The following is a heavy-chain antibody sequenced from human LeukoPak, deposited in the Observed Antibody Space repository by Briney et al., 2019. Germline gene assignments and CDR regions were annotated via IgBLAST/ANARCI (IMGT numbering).Heavy chain of an antibody. J-gene: IGHJ6*02. CDR1: GFTFDDYA. CDR2: ISGDGGST. CDR3: AKDTEIHSFFYYYYGMDV. V-gene: IGHV3-43*02. Sequence: GGSLRLSCAASGFTFDDYAMHWFRQAPGKGLEWVSLISGDGGSTYYADSVKGRFTISRDNSKNSLYLQMNSLRTEDTALYYCAKDTEIHSFFYYYYGMDVWGQGTTVTVSS. D-gene: IGHD3-3*02.